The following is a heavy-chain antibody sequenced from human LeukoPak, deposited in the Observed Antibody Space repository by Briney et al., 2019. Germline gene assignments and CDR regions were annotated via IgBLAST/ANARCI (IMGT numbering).Heavy chain of an antibody. Sequence: GGSLRLSCAASGFTFSNDAMSWVRHALGKGLEWGSALSGSGGTTYYAHSVKGRFTISRDNSKNTLYLQMNSLRAEDTAVYYCAKAQYSSSWYVFDYWGQGTLVTVSS. CDR2: LSGSGGTT. J-gene: IGHJ4*02. CDR1: GFTFSNDA. D-gene: IGHD6-13*01. CDR3: AKAQYSSSWYVFDY. V-gene: IGHV3-23*01.